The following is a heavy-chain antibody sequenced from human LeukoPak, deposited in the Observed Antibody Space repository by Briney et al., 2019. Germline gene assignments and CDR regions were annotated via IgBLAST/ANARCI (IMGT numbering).Heavy chain of an antibody. D-gene: IGHD3-3*02. J-gene: IGHJ4*02. V-gene: IGHV1-18*01. CDR1: GYTFTSYG. Sequence: ASVKVSCKASGYTFTSYGISWVRQAPGQGLEWVGWISTYNGNTFYAQKFEGRVSMTTDTSTNTVYMDLRSLRSDDTAVYYCARDLEHCRNIICSNSAYWGQGTLVTVSS. CDR2: ISTYNGNT. CDR3: ARDLEHCRNIICSNSAY.